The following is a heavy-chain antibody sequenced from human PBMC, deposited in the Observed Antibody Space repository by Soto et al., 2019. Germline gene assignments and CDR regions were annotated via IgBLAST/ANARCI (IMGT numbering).Heavy chain of an antibody. D-gene: IGHD5-18*01. CDR2: TSPNNGNT. CDR1: GYTFTSYG. J-gene: IGHJ4*02. Sequence: ASVKVSCKASGYTFTSYGISWVRQAPGQGLEWMGWTSPNNGNTNYAQKFQGRVTMTRDTSISTAYMELSRLGSDDTAVYYCATQGGSSYGLEYYFDYWGQGTPVTVSS. V-gene: IGHV1-18*01. CDR3: ATQGGSSYGLEYYFDY.